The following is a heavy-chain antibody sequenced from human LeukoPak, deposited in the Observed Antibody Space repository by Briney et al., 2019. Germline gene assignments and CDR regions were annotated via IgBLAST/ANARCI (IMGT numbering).Heavy chain of an antibody. CDR2: IFYSGST. V-gene: IGHV4-39*07. J-gene: IGHJ5*02. Sequence: SETLSLTCTVSGGSISSTSYYWGWIRQPPGKGLEWIGSIFYSGSTYYNPSLKSRVTISVDTSKNEFSLTLNSVTAADTALYHCARLESAAAGNRWFDPWGQGILVTVSS. D-gene: IGHD6-13*01. CDR3: ARLESAAAGNRWFDP. CDR1: GGSISSTSYY.